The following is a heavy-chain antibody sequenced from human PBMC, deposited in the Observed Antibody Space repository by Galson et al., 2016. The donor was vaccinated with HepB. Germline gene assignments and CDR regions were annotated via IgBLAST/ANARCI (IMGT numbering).Heavy chain of an antibody. CDR1: GDSVTSDNTC. Sequence: SAIPGDSVTSDNTCWNWIKQSPSRGLEGLGRTYHRSKWFNDYADSVKSRITVTSDTSKNQFSLQLDSVTPDDTATYFCTRGYMQNGMNVWGQGTTVTVS. J-gene: IGHJ6*02. D-gene: IGHD5-24*01. CDR2: TYHRSKWFN. V-gene: IGHV6-1*01. CDR3: TRGYMQNGMNV.